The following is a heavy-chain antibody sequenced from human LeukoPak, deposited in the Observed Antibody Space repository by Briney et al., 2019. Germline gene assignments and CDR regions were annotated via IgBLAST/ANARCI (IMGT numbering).Heavy chain of an antibody. CDR3: AKGTDYEIYYYYYYMDV. V-gene: IGHV3-7*03. J-gene: IGHJ6*03. CDR1: GIILSSYW. Sequence: PGGSLRLSCAASGIILSSYWMSWVRQAPGKGLEWVANIKQDGSEKWYVDSVKGRFTISRDNSKNTLFLQMNSLRAEDTAVYYCAKGTDYEIYYYYYYMDVWGKGTTVTVSS. D-gene: IGHD4-17*01. CDR2: IKQDGSEK.